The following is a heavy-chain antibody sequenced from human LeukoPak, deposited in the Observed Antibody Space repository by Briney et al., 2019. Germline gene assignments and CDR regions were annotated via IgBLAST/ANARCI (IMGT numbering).Heavy chain of an antibody. CDR3: ARGVRGWYFDDAFDI. V-gene: IGHV3-48*04. J-gene: IGHJ3*02. Sequence: GGSLRLSCAASGFTFSSYSMNWVRQAPGKGLEWVSYISSSSSTIYYADSVKGRFTISRDNAKNSLYLQMNSLRAEDTAVYYCARGVRGWYFDDAFDIWGQGTMVTVSS. CDR2: ISSSSSTI. D-gene: IGHD6-19*01. CDR1: GFTFSSYS.